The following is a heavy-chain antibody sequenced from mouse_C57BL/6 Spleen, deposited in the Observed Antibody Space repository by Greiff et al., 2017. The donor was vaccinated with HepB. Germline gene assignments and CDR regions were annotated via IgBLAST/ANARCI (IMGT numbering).Heavy chain of an antibody. CDR1: GYTFTSYW. Sequence: VQLQQPGAELVRPGSSVKLSCKASGYTFTSYWMHWVKQRPIQGLEWIGNIDPSDSETHYNQKFKDKATLTVDKSSSTAYMQLSSLTSEDSAVYYCARGSIYYGNYGYAMVYWGQGTSVTVSS. J-gene: IGHJ4*01. V-gene: IGHV1-52*01. CDR3: ARGSIYYGNYGYAMVY. D-gene: IGHD2-1*01. CDR2: IDPSDSET.